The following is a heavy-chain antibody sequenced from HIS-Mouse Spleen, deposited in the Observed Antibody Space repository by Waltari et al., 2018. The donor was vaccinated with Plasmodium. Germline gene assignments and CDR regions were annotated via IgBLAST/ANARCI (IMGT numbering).Heavy chain of an antibody. CDR3: ARDRRLAFDY. CDR2: ISYDGSNK. D-gene: IGHD2-15*01. CDR1: GFTFNGYA. J-gene: IGHJ4*02. Sequence: QVQLVESGGGVVQPGRSLRLSCAASGFTFNGYAMHWVRQAPGKGLGWVGVISYDGSNKDYADSVKGRFTISGDNSKNTLYLQMNSLRAEDTAVYYCARDRRLAFDYWGQGTLVTVSS. V-gene: IGHV3-30-3*01.